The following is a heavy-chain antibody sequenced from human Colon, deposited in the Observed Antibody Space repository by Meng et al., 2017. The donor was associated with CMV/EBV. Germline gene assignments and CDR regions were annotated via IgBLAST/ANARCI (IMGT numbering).Heavy chain of an antibody. CDR2: MYFSGIA. V-gene: IGHV4-39*07. CDR3: ARDLTNKWFYY. D-gene: IGHD1-26*01. CDR1: GDPISSGSHS. Sequence: QMQRQESGPGLVTQAETLSLTCTASGDPISSGSHSWAWFRQPPGKRLEWIGSMYFSGIADYSPSLKSRVTISLHATQKQFSLRLTSVTAADSAVYFCARDLTNKWFYYWGQGTLVTVSS. J-gene: IGHJ4*02.